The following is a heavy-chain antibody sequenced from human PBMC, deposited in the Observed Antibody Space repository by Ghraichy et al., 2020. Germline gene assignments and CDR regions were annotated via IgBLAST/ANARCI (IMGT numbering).Heavy chain of an antibody. CDR3: ARDREYCSSTSCLTYYYYYYMDV. CDR1: GFTFSSYS. Sequence: LTCAASGFTFSSYSMNWVRQAPGKGLEWVSSISSSSSYIYYADSVKGRFTISRDNAKNSLYLQMNSLRAEDTAVYYCARDREYCSSTSCLTYYYYYYMDVWGKGTTVTVSS. J-gene: IGHJ6*03. V-gene: IGHV3-21*01. CDR2: ISSSSSYI. D-gene: IGHD2-2*01.